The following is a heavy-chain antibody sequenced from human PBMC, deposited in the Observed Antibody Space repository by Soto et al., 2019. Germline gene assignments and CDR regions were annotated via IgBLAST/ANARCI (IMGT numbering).Heavy chain of an antibody. V-gene: IGHV3-23*01. D-gene: IGHD6-19*01. CDR3: AKARDQQWVRLPFDY. Sequence: EVQLLESGGGLVQPGGSLRLSCVGSGFFFSSYTMTWLRQPPGKGLEWVSSFSATSENTYYADSVRDRFTISRDNSKNALFLQMNSLTAEDTAMYYCAKARDQQWVRLPFDYWGQGILVIVSS. CDR2: FSATSENT. J-gene: IGHJ4*02. CDR1: GFFFSSYT.